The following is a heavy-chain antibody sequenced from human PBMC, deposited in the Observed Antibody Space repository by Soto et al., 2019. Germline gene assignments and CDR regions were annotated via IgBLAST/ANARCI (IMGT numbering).Heavy chain of an antibody. J-gene: IGHJ4*02. V-gene: IGHV3-11*01. CDR2: ISGSGSNI. D-gene: IGHD3-16*01. CDR1: GFTFSVYY. CDR3: ARGTGELDY. Sequence: QVQLVESGGGLVKPGGSLRLSCAASGFTFSVYYMSWIREAPGKGLEWVSYISGSGSNIYHADSVKGRFTVSRDNARNSLYLQMNSLRADDTGVYYCARGTGELDYWGQGTLVTVSS.